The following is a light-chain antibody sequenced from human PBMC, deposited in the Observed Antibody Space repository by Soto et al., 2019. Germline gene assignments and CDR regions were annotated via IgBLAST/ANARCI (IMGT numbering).Light chain of an antibody. Sequence: QSVLTQPPPVSGAPGQRVTISCTESSSNIGAGYDVHWYQQLPGTAPKLLIYGNSNRPSGVPDRFSGSKSGTSASLAITGLQAEDDADYYCQSYDSSLSGWVFGGGTKVTVL. CDR2: GNS. CDR1: SSNIGAGYD. V-gene: IGLV1-40*01. CDR3: QSYDSSLSGWV. J-gene: IGLJ3*02.